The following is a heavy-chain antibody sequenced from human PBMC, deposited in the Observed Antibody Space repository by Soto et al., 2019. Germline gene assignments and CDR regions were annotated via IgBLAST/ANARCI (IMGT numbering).Heavy chain of an antibody. CDR2: IRSKANSYTT. CDR1: GFTFSGSA. CDR3: TRHDHPDIVVVPAAPRYNWFDP. D-gene: IGHD2-2*01. V-gene: IGHV3-73*01. Sequence: GGSLRPSCAASGFTFSGSAMHWVRQASGKGLEWVGRIRSKANSYTTAYAASVKGRFTISRDDSKNTAYLQMNSLKTEDTAVYYCTRHDHPDIVVVPAAPRYNWFDPWGQGTLVTVSS. J-gene: IGHJ5*02.